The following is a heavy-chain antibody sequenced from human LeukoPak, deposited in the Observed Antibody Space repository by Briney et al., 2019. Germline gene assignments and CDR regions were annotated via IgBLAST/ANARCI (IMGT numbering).Heavy chain of an antibody. Sequence: GRSLRLSCTASGFTFSSFSMNWVRQPPGKGLEWVSSISSSSSIIYYADSVKGRFTISRDNAKNSLYLQINSLRDEDTAVYYCARGIPADYWGQGTLVTVSS. V-gene: IGHV3-48*02. J-gene: IGHJ4*02. CDR2: ISSSSSII. D-gene: IGHD6-13*01. CDR1: GFTFSSFS. CDR3: ARGIPADY.